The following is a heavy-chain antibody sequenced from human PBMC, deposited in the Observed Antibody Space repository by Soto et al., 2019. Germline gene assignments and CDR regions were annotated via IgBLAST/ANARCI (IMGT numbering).Heavy chain of an antibody. CDR2: ISAYNGNT. CDR3: AREGYYDSSGYPFDY. CDR1: GYTFTSYG. J-gene: IGHJ4*02. V-gene: IGHV1-18*01. D-gene: IGHD3-22*01. Sequence: ASMKVSCKASGYTFTSYGISWVRQAPGQGLEWMGWISAYNGNTNYAQKLQGRVTMTTDTSTSTAYMELRSLRSDDTAVYYCAREGYYDSSGYPFDYWGQGTLVTVSS.